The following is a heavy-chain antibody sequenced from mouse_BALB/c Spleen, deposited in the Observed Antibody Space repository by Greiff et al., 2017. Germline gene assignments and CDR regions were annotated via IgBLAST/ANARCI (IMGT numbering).Heavy chain of an antibody. D-gene: IGHD5-1*01. Sequence: QVQLQQSGPGLVQPSQSLSITCTASGFSLTSYGVHWVRQPPGKGLEWLGVIWSGGSTDYNAAFISRLSTSKDNSKNQVFFKMNSLQANDTAIYYCGRSLCTRTLDYWGQGTSVTVSS. V-gene: IGHV2-2*02. CDR3: GRSLCTRTLDY. CDR1: GFSLTSYG. CDR2: IWSGGST. J-gene: IGHJ4*01.